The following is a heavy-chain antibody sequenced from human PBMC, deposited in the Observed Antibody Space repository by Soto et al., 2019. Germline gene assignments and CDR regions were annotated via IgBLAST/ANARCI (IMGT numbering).Heavy chain of an antibody. CDR1: GFTFIDYY. D-gene: IGHD1-7*01. CDR2: ISSSGSTI. V-gene: IGHV3-11*01. Sequence: LGGSLRLSCAASGFTFIDYYMSWILQAPGKGLEWVSYISSSGSTIYYADSVKGRFTISRDNAKNSLYLQMNSLRAEDTAVYYCARVGGRNYLSTDAFEIWGQGTMVTVSS. J-gene: IGHJ3*02. CDR3: ARVGGRNYLSTDAFEI.